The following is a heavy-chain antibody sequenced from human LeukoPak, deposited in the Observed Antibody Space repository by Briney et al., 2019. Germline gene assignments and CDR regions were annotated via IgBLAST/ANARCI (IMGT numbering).Heavy chain of an antibody. V-gene: IGHV1-8*01. CDR2: MNPNSGNT. J-gene: IGHJ4*02. CDR3: ARSRSPGVIAARRAPFDY. CDR1: GYTFTSYD. D-gene: IGHD6-6*01. Sequence: ASVKVSCKASGYTFTSYDINWVRQATGQGLEWMGWMNPNSGNTGYAQKFQGRVTMTRNTSISTAYMELSSLRSEDTAVYYCARSRSPGVIAARRAPFDYWGQGTLVTVSS.